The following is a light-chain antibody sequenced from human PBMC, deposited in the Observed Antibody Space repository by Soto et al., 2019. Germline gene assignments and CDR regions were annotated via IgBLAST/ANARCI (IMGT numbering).Light chain of an antibody. J-gene: IGKJ3*01. CDR2: DAS. Sequence: EIVLTQSPGTLSLSPGESATLSCRASQSVSSTYLAWYQQKPGQAPRLLIYDASSRATGIPDKFIGSGSGSDFSLTISRLEPEDSAMYYCQHYGKAPRFFPFGPGTKVDI. CDR1: QSVSSTY. CDR3: QHYGKAPRFFP. V-gene: IGKV3-20*01.